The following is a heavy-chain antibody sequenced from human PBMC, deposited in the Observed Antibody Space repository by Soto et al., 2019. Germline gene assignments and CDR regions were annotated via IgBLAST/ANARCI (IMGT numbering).Heavy chain of an antibody. Sequence: PSQTLSLTCAISGDSVSSNSAAWNWIRQSPSRGLEWLGRTYYRSKWYNDYAVSVKSRITINPDTSKNQFSLQLNSVTPEDTALYYCAKPEGYCSGGSCPPQRYFDYWGQGTLVTVSS. CDR3: AKPEGYCSGGSCPPQRYFDY. CDR2: TYYRSKWYN. V-gene: IGHV6-1*01. D-gene: IGHD2-15*01. J-gene: IGHJ4*02. CDR1: GDSVSSNSAA.